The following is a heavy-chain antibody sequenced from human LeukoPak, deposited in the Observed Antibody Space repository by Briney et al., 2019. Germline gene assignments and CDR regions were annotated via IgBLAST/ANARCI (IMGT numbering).Heavy chain of an antibody. Sequence: KPSETLSLTCTVSGVSISGYYWSWIRQPPGKGLEWIGYIYYSGSTHYNPSLKSRVTISVDASKKQFSLKLSSVTAADTAVYYCATMVRGTHMYYFDYWGQGTLVTVSS. D-gene: IGHD3-10*01. J-gene: IGHJ4*02. CDR3: ATMVRGTHMYYFDY. CDR1: GVSISGYY. V-gene: IGHV4-59*01. CDR2: IYYSGST.